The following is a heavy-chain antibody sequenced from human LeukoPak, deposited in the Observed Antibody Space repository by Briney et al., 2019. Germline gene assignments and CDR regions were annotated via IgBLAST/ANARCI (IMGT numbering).Heavy chain of an antibody. V-gene: IGHV3-9*01. CDR3: ARVKSYYYDTSDKDAFDI. CDR1: GFTFDDYA. CDR2: IGWNSGSI. Sequence: GGSLRLSCAASGFTFDDYAMHWVRHAPGKGLEWVSTIGWNSGSIGYADSVKGRFTISRDNAKNSLYLQMNSLRAEDTAFYYCARVKSYYYDTSDKDAFDIWGQGTMVTVSS. J-gene: IGHJ3*02. D-gene: IGHD3-22*01.